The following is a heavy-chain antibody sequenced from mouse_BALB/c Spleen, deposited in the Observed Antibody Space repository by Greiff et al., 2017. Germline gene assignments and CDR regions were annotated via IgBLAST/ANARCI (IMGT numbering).Heavy chain of an antibody. CDR3: ARTGLRGYAMDY. V-gene: IGHV1S56*01. D-gene: IGHD1-1*01. CDR2: IYPGDGST. Sequence: QVQLQQPGAELVKPGALVKISCKASGYTFTSYDINWVKQRPGQGLEWIGWIYPGDGSTKYNEKFKGKATLTADKSSSTAYMQLSSLTSENSAVYFCARTGLRGYAMDYWGQGTSVTVSS. CDR1: GYTFTSYD. J-gene: IGHJ4*01.